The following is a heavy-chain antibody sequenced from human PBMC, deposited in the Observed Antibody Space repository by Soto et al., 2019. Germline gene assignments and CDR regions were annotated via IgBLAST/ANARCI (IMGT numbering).Heavy chain of an antibody. CDR3: ARVYAYYFDY. CDR2: ISGYNGNT. J-gene: IGHJ4*02. V-gene: IGHV1-18*01. D-gene: IGHD2-8*01. CDR1: GYTFSMSG. Sequence: ASVKVSCKSSGYTFSMSGISWVRQAPGQGLEWMGWISGYNGNTNYEQKFQDRVTMTTDTTTNTAYMELRSLRSDDTAVYYCARVYAYYFDYWGQGTLVTVS.